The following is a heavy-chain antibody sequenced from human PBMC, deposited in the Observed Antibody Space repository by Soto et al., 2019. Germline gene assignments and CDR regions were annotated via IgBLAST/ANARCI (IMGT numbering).Heavy chain of an antibody. CDR2: LIPTIGTT. CDR1: GDTFTIFA. CDR3: ARDLGSGYDPGDY. V-gene: IGHV1-69*12. Sequence: QVQLVQSGAEVKKPGSSVKVSCKASGDTFTIFAISWVRQAPGQGLEWMGGLIPTIGTTNYAQRFQGRITITGDESTGTAYMEWSSLKSEDTAVYYCARDLGSGYDPGDYWGQGTLVTVSS. D-gene: IGHD5-12*01. J-gene: IGHJ4*02.